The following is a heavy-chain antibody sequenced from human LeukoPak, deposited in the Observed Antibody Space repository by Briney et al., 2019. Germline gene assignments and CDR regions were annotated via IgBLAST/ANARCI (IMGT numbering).Heavy chain of an antibody. D-gene: IGHD2-2*01. J-gene: IGHJ4*02. CDR1: GYTFTTSD. Sequence: ASVKVSCKASGYTFTTSDINWVRQATGQGLEWMGWINPNSGGTNYAQKFQGRVTMTRDTSISTAYMELSRLRSDDTAVYYCARDRGSTSIDYWGQGTLVTVSS. CDR3: ARDRGSTSIDY. CDR2: INPNSGGT. V-gene: IGHV1-2*02.